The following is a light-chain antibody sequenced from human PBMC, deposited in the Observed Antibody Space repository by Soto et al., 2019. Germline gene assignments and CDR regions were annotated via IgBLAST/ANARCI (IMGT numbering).Light chain of an antibody. CDR2: DNN. V-gene: IGLV1-51*01. CDR1: GSNIGNNY. J-gene: IGLJ1*01. CDR3: GTWDTSLSAYV. Sequence: QSVLTQPPSVSAAPGQTVTISCSGSGSNIGNNYVSWYQQLPGTAPKLLIYDNNKRPSGIPDRFSDSKSGTSATLGITGLQTGDEADYYCGTWDTSLSAYVFGTGTKVTVL.